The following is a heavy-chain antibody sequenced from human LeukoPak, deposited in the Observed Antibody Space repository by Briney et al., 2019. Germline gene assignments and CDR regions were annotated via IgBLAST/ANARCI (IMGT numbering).Heavy chain of an antibody. J-gene: IGHJ4*02. Sequence: GGSLRLSCAASGFTFRNYWMNWVRQAPGNGLEWVANIKPDGSEKRYVDSVKGRFTISRDDAKNSLYLQMNSLRAEDTAVYYCARVVGTDEGADYWGQGTLVTVSS. D-gene: IGHD1-7*01. CDR1: GFTFRNYW. V-gene: IGHV3-7*04. CDR3: ARVVGTDEGADY. CDR2: IKPDGSEK.